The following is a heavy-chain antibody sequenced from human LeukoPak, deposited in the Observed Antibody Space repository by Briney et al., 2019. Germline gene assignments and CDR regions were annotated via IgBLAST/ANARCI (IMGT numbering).Heavy chain of an antibody. Sequence: QTGGSLRLSCAASGFTVSRNYMDWVRQAPGKGLEWVSVIYSGGSTYYADSVKGRFTITRDNSKNTVYLQMNSLRAEDTAVYYCGALYDGGGYYDYWGQGTLVTVSS. J-gene: IGHJ4*02. V-gene: IGHV3-53*01. CDR1: GFTVSRNY. CDR2: IYSGGST. CDR3: GALYDGGGYYDY. D-gene: IGHD3-22*01.